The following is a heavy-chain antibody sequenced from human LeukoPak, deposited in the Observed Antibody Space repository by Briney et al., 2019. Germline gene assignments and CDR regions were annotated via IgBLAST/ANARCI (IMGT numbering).Heavy chain of an antibody. Sequence: GGSLRLSCAASGFTFSSYWMHWVRQAPVKGLVWVSRINSDGSSTSYADSVKGRFTISRDNAKNTLYLQMNSLRAEDTAVYYCARGDESGSYSYWGQGTLVTVSS. CDR2: INSDGSST. J-gene: IGHJ4*02. D-gene: IGHD1-26*01. CDR3: ARGDESGSYSY. CDR1: GFTFSSYW. V-gene: IGHV3-74*01.